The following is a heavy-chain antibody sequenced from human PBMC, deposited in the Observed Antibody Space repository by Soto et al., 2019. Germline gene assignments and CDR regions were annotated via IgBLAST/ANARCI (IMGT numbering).Heavy chain of an antibody. D-gene: IGHD3-22*01. Sequence: PSXTLSLTCAISGDSVSSSSAAWTWIRQSPSRGLEWLGRTYYRSKWCNDYAVSVESRITINPDTSKNQFSLQLNSVTPEDTAVYYCAKTSGYYLYDYWGQGTLVTVSS. V-gene: IGHV6-1*01. CDR2: TYYRSKWCN. CDR3: AKTSGYYLYDY. J-gene: IGHJ4*02. CDR1: GDSVSSSSAA.